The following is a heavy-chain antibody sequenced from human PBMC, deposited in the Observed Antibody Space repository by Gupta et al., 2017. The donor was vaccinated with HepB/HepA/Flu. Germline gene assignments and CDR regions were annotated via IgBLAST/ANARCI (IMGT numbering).Heavy chain of an antibody. CDR3: TTETTVTTDY. CDR1: GFTFSNAW. V-gene: IGHV3-15*01. CDR2: IKSKTDGGTT. J-gene: IGHJ4*02. D-gene: IGHD4-4*01. Sequence: EVQLVESGGGLVKPGGSLRLSCAASGFTFSNAWMSWVRQAPGKGLEWVGRIKSKTDGGTTDDAAPVKGRFTISRDDSKNTLYLKMKRLKTEDTAVYDCTTETTVTTDYWGQGTLVTVSS.